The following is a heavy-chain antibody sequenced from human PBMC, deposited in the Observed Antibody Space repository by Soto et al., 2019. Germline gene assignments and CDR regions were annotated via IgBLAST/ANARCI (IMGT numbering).Heavy chain of an antibody. CDR3: ARLPYYYDSSGYSSYFDY. Sequence: GESLKISCKGSGYSFTSYWIGWVRQMPGKGLEWMGIIYPGDSDTRYSPSFQGQVTISADKSISTAYLQWSSLKASDTAMYYCARLPYYYDSSGYSSYFDYWGQGTLVTV. CDR1: GYSFTSYW. CDR2: IYPGDSDT. D-gene: IGHD3-22*01. J-gene: IGHJ4*02. V-gene: IGHV5-51*01.